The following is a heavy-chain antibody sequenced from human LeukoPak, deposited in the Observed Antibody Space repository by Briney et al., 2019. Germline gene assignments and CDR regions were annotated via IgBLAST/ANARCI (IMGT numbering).Heavy chain of an antibody. V-gene: IGHV4-39*07. CDR3: AREGRYSASLY. D-gene: IGHD1-26*01. Sequence: SETLSLTCTVSGGYIGTSSYYWGWIRQPPGKGLEWIGSIYYSGSPYFNPSLKSRVTMSVDQSMNQFSLKLSSVTAADTAVYYCAREGRYSASLYWGQGTLVTVSS. J-gene: IGHJ4*02. CDR1: GGYIGTSSYY. CDR2: IYYSGSP.